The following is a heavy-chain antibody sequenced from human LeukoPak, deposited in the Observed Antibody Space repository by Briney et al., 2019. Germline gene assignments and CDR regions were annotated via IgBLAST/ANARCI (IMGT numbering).Heavy chain of an antibody. CDR3: ARVGSGSYVNWFDP. Sequence: SETLSLTCTVSDGSISSYYWSWIRQPAGKGLEWIGRIYTSGSTNYNPSLKSRVTMSVDTSKNQFSLKLSSVTAADTAVYYCARVGSGSYVNWFDPWGQGTLVTVSS. CDR1: DGSISSYY. V-gene: IGHV4-4*07. J-gene: IGHJ5*02. D-gene: IGHD1-26*01. CDR2: IYTSGST.